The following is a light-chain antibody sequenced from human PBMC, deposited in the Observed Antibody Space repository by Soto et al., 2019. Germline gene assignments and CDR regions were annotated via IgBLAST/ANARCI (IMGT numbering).Light chain of an antibody. CDR2: SND. CDR1: TSNIGSNT. Sequence: QSVLTQPPSASGTPGQSVTISCSGSTSNIGSNTVNWYQQLPGTAPKLLVYSNDQRPSGVPDRFSASKSGTSAFLAISGLQSEDEADYDCAVSDDSLNAWVFGGGTKLTVL. J-gene: IGLJ3*02. V-gene: IGLV1-44*01. CDR3: AVSDDSLNAWV.